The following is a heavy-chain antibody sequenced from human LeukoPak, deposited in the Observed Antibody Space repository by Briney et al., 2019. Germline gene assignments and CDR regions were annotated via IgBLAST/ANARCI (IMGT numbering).Heavy chain of an antibody. J-gene: IGHJ4*02. D-gene: IGHD6-13*01. CDR1: GFTFSSYG. CDR3: ARGIAAAQLIFDY. Sequence: GGSLRLSCAASGFTFSSYGMHWVRQAPGKGLEWVAVIWYDGSNKYYADSVKGRFTISRDNSKNTLYLQMSSLRAEDTAVYYCARGIAAAQLIFDYWGQGTLVTVSS. CDR2: IWYDGSNK. V-gene: IGHV3-33*01.